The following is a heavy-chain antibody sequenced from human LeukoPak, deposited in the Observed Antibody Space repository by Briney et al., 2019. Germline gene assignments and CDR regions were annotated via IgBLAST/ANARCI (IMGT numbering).Heavy chain of an antibody. CDR3: ARWQVWIHPFDY. J-gene: IGHJ4*02. V-gene: IGHV4-39*07. Sequence: SETLSLTCTVSGGSISSSSYYWGWIRQPPGKGLEWIGSIYYSGSTYYNPSLKSRVTISVDTSKNQFSLKLTSVTAADTAVYYCARWQVWIHPFDYWGQGTLVTVSS. CDR1: GGSISSSSYY. CDR2: IYYSGST. D-gene: IGHD6-19*01.